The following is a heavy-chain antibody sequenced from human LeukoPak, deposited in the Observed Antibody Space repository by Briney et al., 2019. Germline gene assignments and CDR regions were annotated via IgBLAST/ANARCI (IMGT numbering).Heavy chain of an antibody. CDR2: TYYRSKWYN. Sequence: PSQTLSLTCAISGDSVSTNSATWNWIRQSPSRGLEWLGRTYYRSKWYNDYAVSVKSRITINPDTSKNQFSLKLSSVTAADTAVYYCARVLRFLEWLSYNWFDPWGQGTLVTVSS. CDR1: GDSVSTNSAT. V-gene: IGHV6-1*01. D-gene: IGHD3-3*01. CDR3: ARVLRFLEWLSYNWFDP. J-gene: IGHJ5*02.